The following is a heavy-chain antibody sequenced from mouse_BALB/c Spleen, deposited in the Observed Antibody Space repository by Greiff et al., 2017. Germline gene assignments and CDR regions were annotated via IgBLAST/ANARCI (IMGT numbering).Heavy chain of an antibody. J-gene: IGHJ4*01. D-gene: IGHD3-2*01. Sequence: VQLQQSGAELVKPGASVKLSCKASGYTFTSYYMYWVKQRPGQGLEWIGEINPSNGGTNFNEKFKSKATLTVDKSSSTAYMQLSSLTSEDSAVYYCTRDRNGGAMDYWGQGTSVTVSS. V-gene: IGHV1S81*02. CDR1: GYTFTSYY. CDR3: TRDRNGGAMDY. CDR2: INPSNGGT.